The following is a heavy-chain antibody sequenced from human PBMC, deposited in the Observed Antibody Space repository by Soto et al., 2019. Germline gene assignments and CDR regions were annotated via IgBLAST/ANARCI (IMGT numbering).Heavy chain of an antibody. Sequence: SVKVSCKASGGTFSSYAISWVRQAPGQGLEWMGGIIPIFGTANYAQKFQGRVTITADKSTSTAYMELSSLRSEDTAVYYCARAAGYSSSAPPLYYYYYGMDVWGQGTTVTVSS. CDR2: IIPIFGTA. V-gene: IGHV1-69*06. J-gene: IGHJ6*02. D-gene: IGHD6-6*01. CDR3: ARAAGYSSSAPPLYYYYYGMDV. CDR1: GGTFSSYA.